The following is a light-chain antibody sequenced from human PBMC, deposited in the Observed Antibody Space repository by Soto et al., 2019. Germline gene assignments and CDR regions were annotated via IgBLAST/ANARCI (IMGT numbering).Light chain of an antibody. J-gene: IGKJ4*01. CDR1: QSVSSGY. CDR2: GAS. V-gene: IGKV3-20*01. Sequence: EIVLTQSPATLSWPPGKRPTLSCRASQSVSSGYLAWYQQKPGQAPRLLIYGASSRATGIPDRFSGSGSGTDFTLTISRLEPEDFAVYFCQQYNPPLTFGGGTKVDIK. CDR3: QQYNPPLT.